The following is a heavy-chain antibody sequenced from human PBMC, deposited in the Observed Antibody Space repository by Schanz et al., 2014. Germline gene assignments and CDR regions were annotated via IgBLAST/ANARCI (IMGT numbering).Heavy chain of an antibody. CDR3: ASPPISVAGRLADY. CDR1: GFNFSNYD. CDR2: IYYNGTNK. Sequence: QVQLVESGGGVVQPGRSLRLSCAASGFNFSNYDIHWVRQAPGKGLEWVALIYYNGTNKYYADSVKGRFSISRENSKSILYLQMNSLRAEDTAVYYCASPPISVAGRLADYWGQGILVDDSS. J-gene: IGHJ4*02. D-gene: IGHD6-19*01. V-gene: IGHV3-33*08.